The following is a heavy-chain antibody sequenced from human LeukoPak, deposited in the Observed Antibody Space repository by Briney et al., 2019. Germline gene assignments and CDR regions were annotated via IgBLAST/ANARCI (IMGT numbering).Heavy chain of an antibody. Sequence: ASVKVSCKASGYTFTGYFMHWVRQAPGQGLEWMGWINPNSGGTSYLQNFQGRVTMTRDTSISTAYMDLSRLRSDDTAVYYCARGRPGDYFDYWGQGTLVTVPS. V-gene: IGHV1-2*02. CDR1: GYTFTGYF. D-gene: IGHD6-25*01. J-gene: IGHJ4*02. CDR2: INPNSGGT. CDR3: ARGRPGDYFDY.